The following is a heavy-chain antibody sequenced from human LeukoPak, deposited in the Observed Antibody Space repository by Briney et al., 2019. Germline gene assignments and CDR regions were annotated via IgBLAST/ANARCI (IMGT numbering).Heavy chain of an antibody. CDR1: GFTYSSYE. CDR3: ARKYVSGMDV. CDR2: ISSSGSTI. V-gene: IGHV3-48*03. D-gene: IGHD2-8*01. J-gene: IGHJ6*02. Sequence: GSLRLSCAASGFTYSSYEMNWVRQAPGKGLEWVSYISSSGSTIYYADSVKGRFIISRDNAKNSLYLQMNSLRAEDTAIYYCARKYVSGMDVWGQGTTVTVSS.